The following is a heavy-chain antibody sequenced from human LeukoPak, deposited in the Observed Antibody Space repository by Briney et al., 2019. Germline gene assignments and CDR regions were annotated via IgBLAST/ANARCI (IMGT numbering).Heavy chain of an antibody. CDR1: GFTFSTYS. D-gene: IGHD1-26*01. V-gene: IGHV3-21*01. CDR2: ISSSSIYI. J-gene: IGHJ6*03. CDR3: ARAYSERYGLGYYYMDV. Sequence: PGGSLRLSCAASGFTFSTYSMNWVRQAPGKGLEWVSSISSSSIYIYYADSVKGRFTISRDNAKEPLYLQMNSLRAEDTAVYYCARAYSERYGLGYYYMDVWGKGTTVTISS.